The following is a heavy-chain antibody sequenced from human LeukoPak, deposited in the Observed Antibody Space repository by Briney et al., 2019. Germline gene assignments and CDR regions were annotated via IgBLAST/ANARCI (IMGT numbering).Heavy chain of an antibody. CDR3: ARNLAVNWFAP. J-gene: IGHJ5*02. CDR2: INQDGGEN. V-gene: IGHV3-7*01. CDR1: GFSFSGYW. D-gene: IGHD3-16*01. Sequence: GGSLRLSCAASGFSFSGYWMTWVRQAPGKGLEWVANINQDGGENYYLDSVKGRFTISRDNAKNSLYLQMNSLRPEDTAVYYYARNLAVNWFAPWGQGTLVTVSS.